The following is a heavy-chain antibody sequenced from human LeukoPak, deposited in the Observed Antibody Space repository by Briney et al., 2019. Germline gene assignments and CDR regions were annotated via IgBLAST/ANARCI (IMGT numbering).Heavy chain of an antibody. CDR1: GFTFDDYA. CDR3: AKDIEYSSGWYGGSFDY. J-gene: IGHJ4*02. D-gene: IGHD6-19*01. CDR2: ISWNSGSI. Sequence: GGSLRLSCAASGFTFDDYAMHWVRQAPGKGLEWVSGISWNSGSIGYADSVKGRFTISRDNAKNSLYLQMNSLRAEDTALYYCAKDIEYSSGWYGGSFDYWGRGTLVTVSS. V-gene: IGHV3-9*01.